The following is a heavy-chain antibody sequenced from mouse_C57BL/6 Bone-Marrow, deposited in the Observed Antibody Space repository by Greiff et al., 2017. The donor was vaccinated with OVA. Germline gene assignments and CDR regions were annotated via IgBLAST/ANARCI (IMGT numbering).Heavy chain of an antibody. V-gene: IGHV5-2*01. Sequence: EVQRVESGGGLVQPGESLKLSCESNEYEFPSHDMSWVRKTPEKRLELVAAINSDGGSTYYPDTMERRFIISRDNTKKTLYLQMSSLRSEDTALYYCGRRGDYDGSFDYWGQGTTRTVSS. CDR3: GRRGDYDGSFDY. CDR1: EYEFPSHD. D-gene: IGHD2-4*01. CDR2: INSDGGST. J-gene: IGHJ2*01.